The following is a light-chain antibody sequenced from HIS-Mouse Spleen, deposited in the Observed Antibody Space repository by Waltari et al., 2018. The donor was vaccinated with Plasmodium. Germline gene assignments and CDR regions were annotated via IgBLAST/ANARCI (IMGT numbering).Light chain of an antibody. Sequence: YELTQPPSVSVSPGQTARIPCSGDALPNQYAFWYQQKPGQAPVLVLYKDSDRPPGIPERFSGSSSGTTGTLTISGGQAEDEADYYCQSADSSGTYRVFGGGTKLTVL. CDR1: ALPNQY. CDR3: QSADSSGTYRV. V-gene: IGLV3-25*03. J-gene: IGLJ2*01. CDR2: KDS.